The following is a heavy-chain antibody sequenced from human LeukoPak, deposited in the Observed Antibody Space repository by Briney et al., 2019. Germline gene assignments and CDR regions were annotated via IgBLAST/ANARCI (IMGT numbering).Heavy chain of an antibody. Sequence: ASVKVSCTASGYSFTTYFIHWVRQAPGQGLEWMGIINPSGGSTSYAQKFQGRVTMTRDTSTSTVYMELSSLRSEDTAMYYCARESIAAAGDFQHWGQGTLVTVSS. CDR1: GYSFTTYF. J-gene: IGHJ1*01. V-gene: IGHV1-46*01. D-gene: IGHD6-13*01. CDR3: ARESIAAAGDFQH. CDR2: INPSGGST.